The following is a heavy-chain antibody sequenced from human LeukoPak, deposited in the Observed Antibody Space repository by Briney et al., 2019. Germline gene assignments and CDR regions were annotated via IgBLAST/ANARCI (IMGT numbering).Heavy chain of an antibody. Sequence: KASETLSLTCTVSGGSISSSSFYWGCIRQPSGKGLEWIGSVLYTGTTYYIPSLNSRVTISVDTSKNQFSLKVTSVTAADTAVYYCERPYNTGYYNAGLFDYWGQGTLVTVSS. V-gene: IGHV4-39*01. J-gene: IGHJ4*02. CDR2: VLYTGTT. CDR3: ERPYNTGYYNAGLFDY. CDR1: GGSISSSSFY. D-gene: IGHD1-26*01.